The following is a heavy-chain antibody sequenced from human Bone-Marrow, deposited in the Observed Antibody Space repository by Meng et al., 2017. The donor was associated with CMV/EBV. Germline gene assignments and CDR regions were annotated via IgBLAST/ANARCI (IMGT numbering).Heavy chain of an antibody. CDR2: IIPIFGTA. Sequence: SVKVSCKASGGTFSSYAISWVRQAPGQGLEWMGGIIPIFGTANYAQKFQGRVTITTDESTSTAYMELSSLKASDTAMYYCARQLGGSGSYFIPYYYYYYGMDVWGQGTTVTVSS. CDR1: GGTFSSYA. J-gene: IGHJ6*02. V-gene: IGHV1-69*05. CDR3: ARQLGGSGSYFIPYYYYYYGMDV. D-gene: IGHD3-10*01.